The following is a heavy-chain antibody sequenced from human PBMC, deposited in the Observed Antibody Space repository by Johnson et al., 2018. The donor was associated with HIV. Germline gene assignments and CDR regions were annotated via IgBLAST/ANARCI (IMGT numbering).Heavy chain of an antibody. CDR2: TTDKLNSYTT. CDR3: ARVTNDAFDI. Sequence: VQLVESGGGLVQPGGSLRLSCVVSGFTFSDYYMDWVRQAPGKGLEWVGRTTDKLNSYTTKYAASVKGRFTISRDNSKNTLYLQMNSLRAEDTAVYYCARVTNDAFDIWGQGTMVTVSS. J-gene: IGHJ3*02. V-gene: IGHV3-72*01. CDR1: GFTFSDYY.